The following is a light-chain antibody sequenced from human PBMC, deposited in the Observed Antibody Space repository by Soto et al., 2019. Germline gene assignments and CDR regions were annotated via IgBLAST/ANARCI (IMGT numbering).Light chain of an antibody. J-gene: IGKJ1*01. V-gene: IGKV3-20*01. CDR2: GAS. CDR1: QSFNSIY. Sequence: EIVLTXSXXTXXFXPXERATLSCRASQSFNSIYLAWYQQKPGQAPRLLIYGASSRATGIPDRFSGSGSGTDFTLTISRLEPEDFAVYYCHQYDSWTFGQGTKVDI. CDR3: HQYDSWT.